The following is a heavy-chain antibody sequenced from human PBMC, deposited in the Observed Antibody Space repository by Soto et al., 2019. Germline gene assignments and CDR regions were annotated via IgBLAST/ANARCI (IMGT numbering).Heavy chain of an antibody. CDR2: ISSSSSTI. J-gene: IGHJ3*02. Sequence: GGSLRLSCAASGFTFSSYSMNWVRQAPGKGLEWVSYISSSSSTIYYADSVKGRFTISRDNAKNSLYLQMNSLRAEDTAVYYCARDFVTMVRGVIIEGQAFDIWGQGTMVTVSS. V-gene: IGHV3-48*01. CDR1: GFTFSSYS. CDR3: ARDFVTMVRGVIIEGQAFDI. D-gene: IGHD3-10*01.